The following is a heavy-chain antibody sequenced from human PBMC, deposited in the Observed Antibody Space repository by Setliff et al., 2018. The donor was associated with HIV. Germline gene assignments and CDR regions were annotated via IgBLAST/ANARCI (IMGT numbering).Heavy chain of an antibody. D-gene: IGHD3-3*01. J-gene: IGHJ4*02. V-gene: IGHV1-2*06. Sequence: ASVKVSCKTSGFIFTDYHIHWVRQATGQGLEWMGRFNPNSGVTNSPQKFQGRVTMTRDTSINTAYMELSRLTSDDTAFYYCAREPTVDFWSGYSSRGLDYWGQGTLVTVSS. CDR2: FNPNSGVT. CDR1: GFIFTDYH. CDR3: AREPTVDFWSGYSSRGLDY.